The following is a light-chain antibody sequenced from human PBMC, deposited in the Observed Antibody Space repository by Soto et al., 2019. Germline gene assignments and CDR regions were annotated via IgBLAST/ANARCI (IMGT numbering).Light chain of an antibody. CDR1: QSVSSSY. CDR3: QQYGSSPIT. Sequence: EIVLTQSPGTLSLSPGERATLSCRASQSVSSSYLAWYQQKPGQAPRLLIYGASSRATGIPDRFSGSGSGTDFTLTISRMEHEDVAVYYCQQYGSSPITFGQGTRLEIK. J-gene: IGKJ5*01. V-gene: IGKV3-20*01. CDR2: GAS.